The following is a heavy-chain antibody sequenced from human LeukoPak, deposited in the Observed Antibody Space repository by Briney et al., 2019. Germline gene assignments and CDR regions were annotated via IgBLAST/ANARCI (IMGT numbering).Heavy chain of an antibody. CDR1: GFTVRTNY. CDR2: IYDIGTT. CDR3: ARVCGTYPCYYGMDV. V-gene: IGHV3-66*01. Sequence: GGSLRLSCVASGFTVRTNYMTWVRQAPEKGLEWVSVIYDIGTTYYADSVKARFTISRDISKNTVYLQMNSLRVDDTAVYYCARVCGTYPCYYGMDVWGQGATVTVSS. D-gene: IGHD1-26*01. J-gene: IGHJ6*02.